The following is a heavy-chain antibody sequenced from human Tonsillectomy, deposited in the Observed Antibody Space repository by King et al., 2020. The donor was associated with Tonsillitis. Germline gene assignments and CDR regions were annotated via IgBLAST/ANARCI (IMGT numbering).Heavy chain of an antibody. CDR2: IYYSVST. D-gene: IGHD3-10*01. CDR3: ALNFYGSGSYYEASEY. J-gene: IGHJ4*02. Sequence: LQLQESGPGLVKPSETLSLTCTVSGGSISRSSYYWGWIRQPPGKGLEWIGTIYYSVSTYYNPSLKSRVAVSVDTSKNQFSLNLTSVTAADTAVYYCALNFYGSGSYYEASEYWGQGTLVTVSS. V-gene: IGHV4-39*01. CDR1: GGSISRSSYY.